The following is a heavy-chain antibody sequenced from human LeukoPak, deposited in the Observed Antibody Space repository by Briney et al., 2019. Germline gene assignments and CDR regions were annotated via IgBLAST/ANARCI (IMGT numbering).Heavy chain of an antibody. CDR3: AKELSGLVIGGGIWFDP. Sequence: PGGSLRLSRAASGFTFSTYGIHWVRQAPGKGLEWVAFVQNDESSKYYADSVKGRFTISRDNSKKTVYLQMSSLRVEDTAVFYCAKELSGLVIGGGIWFDPGGQGTLVTVTS. V-gene: IGHV3-30*02. D-gene: IGHD3-10*01. CDR1: GFTFSTYG. CDR2: VQNDESSK. J-gene: IGHJ5*02.